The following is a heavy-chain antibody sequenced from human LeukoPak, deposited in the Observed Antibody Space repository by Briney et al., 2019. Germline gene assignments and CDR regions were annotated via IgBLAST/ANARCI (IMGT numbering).Heavy chain of an antibody. CDR2: VNPNSGGT. D-gene: IGHD6-13*01. V-gene: IGHV1-2*02. CDR1: GYTFTGYY. J-gene: IGHJ4*02. CDR3: ASEVATAAGSSDY. Sequence: ASVKVSCKASGYTFTGYYMHWVRQAPGQGLEWMGWVNPNSGGTNYAQKFQGRVTMTRDTSISTAYMELSRLRSDDTAVYYCASEVATAAGSSDYWGQGTLVTVSS.